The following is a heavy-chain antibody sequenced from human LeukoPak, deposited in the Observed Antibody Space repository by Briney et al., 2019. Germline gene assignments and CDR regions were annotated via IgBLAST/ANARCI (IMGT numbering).Heavy chain of an antibody. CDR2: IYSSGIT. D-gene: IGHD3-10*01. Sequence: PSETLSLTCTVSGGSISNYYWAWIRQPAGKGLEWIGRIYSSGITNYNPSLKSRVTMSVDTSKNQVSLELSSVTAADTAVYYCAREMDSGSLYVDYWGQGTLVSVSS. V-gene: IGHV4-4*07. CDR3: AREMDSGSLYVDY. CDR1: GGSISNYY. J-gene: IGHJ4*02.